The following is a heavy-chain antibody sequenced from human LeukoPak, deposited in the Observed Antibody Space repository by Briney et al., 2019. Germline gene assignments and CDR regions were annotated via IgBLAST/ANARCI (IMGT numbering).Heavy chain of an antibody. Sequence: SETLSLTCTVSGGSISSSSYYWGWIRQPPGKGLEWIGSIYYSGSTYYNPSLKSRVTISVDTSRNQFSLKLSSVTAADTAVYYCASRGVITMMGVDYWGQGTLVTVSS. CDR3: ASRGVITMMGVDY. D-gene: IGHD3-10*01. V-gene: IGHV4-39*07. CDR1: GGSISSSSYY. CDR2: IYYSGST. J-gene: IGHJ4*02.